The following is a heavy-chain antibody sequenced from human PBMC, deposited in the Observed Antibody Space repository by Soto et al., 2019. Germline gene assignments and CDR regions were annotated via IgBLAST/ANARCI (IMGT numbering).Heavy chain of an antibody. J-gene: IGHJ4*02. CDR1: GHTFTDYY. CDR3: ARVMSSGWYGDY. V-gene: IGHV1-2*02. D-gene: IGHD6-19*01. CDR2: INPNSGNT. Sequence: ASVKVSCKPSGHTFTDYYIHWVRQAPGQGLEWMGWINPNSGNTNYAQRFQGRVTMTRDTSISTVYMYLSSLRFDDTAVYYCARVMSSGWYGDYWGQGTLVTVSS.